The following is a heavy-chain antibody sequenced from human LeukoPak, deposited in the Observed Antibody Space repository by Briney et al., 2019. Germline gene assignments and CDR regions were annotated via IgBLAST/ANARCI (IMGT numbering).Heavy chain of an antibody. J-gene: IGHJ6*02. CDR3: ARDRLRYYYDSSGCPLYYYGMDV. CDR2: IYYSGTT. Sequence: SETLSLTCTVSGGSISSYYWSWIRQPPGKGLEWIGYIYYSGTTNYNPSLKSRVTMSVDTSKNQFSLKLSSVTAADTAVYYCARDRLRYYYDSSGCPLYYYGMDVWGQGTTVTVSS. CDR1: GGSISSYY. V-gene: IGHV4-59*12. D-gene: IGHD3-22*01.